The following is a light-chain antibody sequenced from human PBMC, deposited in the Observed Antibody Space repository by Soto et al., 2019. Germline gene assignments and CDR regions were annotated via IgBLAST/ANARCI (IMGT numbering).Light chain of an antibody. Sequence: EIVMKQSAATLSVSPGERATLSCRASQSVSSNLAWYQQKPGQAPRLLIYGASTRATGIPARFSGSGSGTEFTLTISSLQSEDFAVYYCQQYNNLLGTFGQRTNVAIK. CDR3: QQYNNLLGT. CDR2: GAS. V-gene: IGKV3-15*01. CDR1: QSVSSN. J-gene: IGKJ1*01.